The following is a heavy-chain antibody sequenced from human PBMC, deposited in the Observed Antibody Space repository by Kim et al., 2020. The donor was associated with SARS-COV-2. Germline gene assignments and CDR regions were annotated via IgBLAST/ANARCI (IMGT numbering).Heavy chain of an antibody. CDR1: GFTFSSYA. Sequence: GGSLRLSCAASGFTFSSYAMSWVRQAPGKGLEWVSAISGSGGSTYYADSVKGRFTISRDNSKNTLYLQMNSLRAEATDVYYCAKGAQIVLMVYAISWGQGTLVTVS. D-gene: IGHD2-8*01. CDR3: AKGAQIVLMVYAIS. J-gene: IGHJ5*02. V-gene: IGHV3-23*01. CDR2: ISGSGGST.